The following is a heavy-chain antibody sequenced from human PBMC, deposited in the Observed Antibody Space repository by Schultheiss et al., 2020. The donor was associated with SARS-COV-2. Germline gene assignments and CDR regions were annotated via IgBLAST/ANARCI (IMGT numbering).Heavy chain of an antibody. Sequence: SETLSLTCAVSGYSISSGYYWGWIRQPPGKGLEWIGSIYHSGSTYYNPPLKSRVTISVDTSKNQFSLKLSSVTAADTAVYYCARGLGARPRKYYYGMDVWGQGTTVTVSS. CDR3: ARGLGARPRKYYYGMDV. CDR1: GYSISSGYY. J-gene: IGHJ6*02. CDR2: IYHSGST. D-gene: IGHD1-26*01. V-gene: IGHV4-38-2*01.